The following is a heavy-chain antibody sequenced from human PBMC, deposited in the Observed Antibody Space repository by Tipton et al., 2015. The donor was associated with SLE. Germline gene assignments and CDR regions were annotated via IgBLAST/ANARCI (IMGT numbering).Heavy chain of an antibody. J-gene: IGHJ4*02. CDR2: ISYDGSNK. D-gene: IGHD2-15*01. Sequence: SLRLSCAASGFTFSSYGMHWVRQAPGKGLEWVAVISYDGSNKYYADSVKGRFTISRDNSKNTLYLQMNSLRAEDTAVYYCAKWGPDIVVVVALDYWGQGTLVTVSS. V-gene: IGHV3-30-3*02. CDR1: GFTFSSYG. CDR3: AKWGPDIVVVVALDY.